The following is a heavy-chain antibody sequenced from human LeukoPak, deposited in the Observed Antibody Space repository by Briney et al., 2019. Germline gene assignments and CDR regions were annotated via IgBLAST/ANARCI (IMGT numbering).Heavy chain of an antibody. CDR2: IYTSGST. D-gene: IGHD2-2*01. J-gene: IGHJ4*02. CDR3: ARGGADSITSPIDY. Sequence: PSETLSLTCTVSGGSISSYYWSWIRQPAGKGLEWFGRIYTSGSTNYNPSLKSRVTMSVDTSKNQFSLKLSSVTAADTAVYYCARGGADSITSPIDYWGQGTLVTVSS. V-gene: IGHV4-4*07. CDR1: GGSISSYY.